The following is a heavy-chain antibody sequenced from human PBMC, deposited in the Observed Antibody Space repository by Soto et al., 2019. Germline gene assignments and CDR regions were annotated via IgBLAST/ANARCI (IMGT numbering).Heavy chain of an antibody. V-gene: IGHV3-23*01. CDR2: IGGSASYT. J-gene: IGHJ6*02. Sequence: GGSLRLSCAASGFIFSNYGMSWVRQTPGKGLEWLSVIGGSASYTAYADSVRGWFTVSRDNGKNTLFLLMTRLRPEDTAVYYCAKDLVYGSGSYYPNPSYYYGMDVWGQGTTVTVSS. D-gene: IGHD3-10*01. CDR1: GFIFSNYG. CDR3: AKDLVYGSGSYYPNPSYYYGMDV.